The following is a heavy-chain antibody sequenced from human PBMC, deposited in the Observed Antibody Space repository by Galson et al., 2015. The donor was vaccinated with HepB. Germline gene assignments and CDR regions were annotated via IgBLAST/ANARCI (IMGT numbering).Heavy chain of an antibody. CDR1: GYTFTGYY. CDR2: INPNSGGT. Sequence: SVKVSCKASGYTFTGYYIHWVRQAPGQGLEWMGWINPNSGGTNYAQKFQGWVTMTRDTSISTAYMELSRLRSDDTAVYYCARGGSSSTSIPDAFDIWGQGTMVTVSS. CDR3: ARGGSSSTSIPDAFDI. V-gene: IGHV1-2*04. J-gene: IGHJ3*02. D-gene: IGHD2-2*01.